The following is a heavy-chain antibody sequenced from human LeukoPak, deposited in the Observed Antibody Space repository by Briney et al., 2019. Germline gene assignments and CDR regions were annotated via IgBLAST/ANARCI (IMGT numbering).Heavy chain of an antibody. V-gene: IGHV4-39*01. CDR3: ARYSGSYFDY. D-gene: IGHD6-19*01. CDR2: ISESGTT. Sequence: SETLSLTCSVSGGSISSSLHYWAWTRQPPGKGLEWLATISESGTTYYNPSLKSRVTISVDTSKDQFSLNLGSVTAADTAVYYCARYSGSYFDYWGQGALVTVSS. J-gene: IGHJ4*02. CDR1: GGSISSSLHY.